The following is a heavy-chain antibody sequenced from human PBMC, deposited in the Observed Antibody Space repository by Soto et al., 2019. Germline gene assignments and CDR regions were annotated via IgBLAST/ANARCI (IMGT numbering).Heavy chain of an antibody. CDR3: TIIAARHYYYYYYMDV. Sequence: PGGSLRLSCAASGFTFSNAWMSWVRQAPGKGLEWVGRIKSKTDGGTTDYAAPVKGRFTISRDDSKNTLYLQMNSLKTEDTAVYYCTIIAARHYYYYYYMDVWGKGTTVTVSS. CDR2: IKSKTDGGTT. J-gene: IGHJ6*03. V-gene: IGHV3-15*01. CDR1: GFTFSNAW. D-gene: IGHD6-6*01.